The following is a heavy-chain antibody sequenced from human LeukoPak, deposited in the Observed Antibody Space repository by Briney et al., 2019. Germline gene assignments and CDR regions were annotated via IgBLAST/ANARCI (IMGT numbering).Heavy chain of an antibody. D-gene: IGHD3-22*01. V-gene: IGHV3-15*01. J-gene: IGHJ4*02. Sequence: GGSLRLSCAASGFTFSNAWISWVRQAPGKGLEWFGRIKSKTDGGTTDYAAPVKGRFTISRDDSKNTLYLQMNSLKTEDTAVYYCTTDRFGTYYYDSSGLYYFDYWGQGTLVTVSS. CDR3: TTDRFGTYYYDSSGLYYFDY. CDR2: IKSKTDGGTT. CDR1: GFTFSNAW.